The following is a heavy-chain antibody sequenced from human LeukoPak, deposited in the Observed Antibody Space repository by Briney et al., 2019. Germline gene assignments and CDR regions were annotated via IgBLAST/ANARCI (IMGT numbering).Heavy chain of an antibody. J-gene: IGHJ3*02. CDR3: ARADMTTLERGAFDI. CDR1: GGSISTSSYY. CDR2: IYYSGST. D-gene: IGHD4-17*01. Sequence: SETLFLTCTGSGGSISTSSYYWGWIRQPPGKGLDRLSNIYYSGSTYYHPSLKRRVTISVDTSKNHFSLKLSSVAAADTAVYYCARADMTTLERGAFDIWGQGTMVTVSS. V-gene: IGHV4-39*02.